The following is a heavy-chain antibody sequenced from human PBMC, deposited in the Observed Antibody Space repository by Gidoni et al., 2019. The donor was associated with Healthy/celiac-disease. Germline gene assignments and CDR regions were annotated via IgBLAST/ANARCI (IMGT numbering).Heavy chain of an antibody. D-gene: IGHD2-2*01. CDR1: GGSFSGYY. CDR3: ARGGLGYCSSTSCRGVWNY. CDR2: INHSGST. J-gene: IGHJ4*02. Sequence: QVQLQQWGAGLLKPSETLSLTCAVYGGSFSGYYWSWIRQPPGKGLEWIGEINHSGSTNYNPSLKSRVTISVDTSKNQFSLKLSSVTAADTAVYYCARGGLGYCSSTSCRGVWNYWGQGTLVTVSS. V-gene: IGHV4-34*01.